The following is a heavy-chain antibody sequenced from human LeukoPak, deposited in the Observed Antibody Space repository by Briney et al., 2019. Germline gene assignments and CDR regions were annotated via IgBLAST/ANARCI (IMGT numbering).Heavy chain of an antibody. CDR2: ISGSGGST. J-gene: IGHJ4*02. D-gene: IGHD3-16*02. CDR1: GFTFSTSA. Sequence: PGGSLRLSCAAPGFTFSTSAMSWVRQAPGKGLEWVSAISGSGGSTYYAHSVKGRFTISRDNSNNTLYLQMNSLRAEDTAVYDCAKSCRMITFGGVIVSHYFDYWGQGTLVTVSS. CDR3: AKSCRMITFGGVIVSHYFDY. V-gene: IGHV3-23*01.